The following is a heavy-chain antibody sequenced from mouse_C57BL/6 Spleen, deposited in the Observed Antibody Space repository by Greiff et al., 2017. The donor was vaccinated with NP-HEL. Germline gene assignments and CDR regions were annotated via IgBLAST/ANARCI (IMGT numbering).Heavy chain of an antibody. D-gene: IGHD1-1*01. J-gene: IGHJ4*01. Sequence: EVKLVESGPGMVKPSQSLSLTCTVTGYSITSGYDWHWIRHFPGNKLEWMGYISYSGSTNYNPSLKSRISITHDTSKNHFFLKLNSVTTEDTATYYCARADYGSSAYYAMDYWGQGTSVTVSS. CDR2: ISYSGST. V-gene: IGHV3-1*01. CDR1: GYSITSGYD. CDR3: ARADYGSSAYYAMDY.